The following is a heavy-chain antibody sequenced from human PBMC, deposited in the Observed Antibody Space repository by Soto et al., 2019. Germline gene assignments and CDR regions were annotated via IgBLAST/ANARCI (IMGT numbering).Heavy chain of an antibody. V-gene: IGHV3-73*01. Sequence: GGSLRLSCAASGFSFSGSTIHWVRQASGKGLEWVGHITSKPDNYATVYAASVKGRFSFSRDDLMNTALLQMNSLKSEDTAVYYCTRSYENNAYYFDHWSPGTLVTVSS. CDR2: ITSKPDNYAT. J-gene: IGHJ1*01. CDR3: TRSYENNAYYFDH. D-gene: IGHD3-16*01. CDR1: GFSFSGST.